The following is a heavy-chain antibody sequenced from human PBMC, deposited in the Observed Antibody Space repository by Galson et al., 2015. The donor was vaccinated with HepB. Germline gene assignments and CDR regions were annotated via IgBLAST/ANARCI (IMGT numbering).Heavy chain of an antibody. CDR1: GFIFSSYW. V-gene: IGHV3-74*01. CDR2: INSDGSST. Sequence: SLRLSCAASGFIFSSYWMHWVRQAPGKGLVWVSRINSDGSSTSYADSVKGRLTISRDNAKNTLYLQMNSPRAEDTAVYYCARSGSSWFPYMDVWGKGTTVTVSS. CDR3: ARSGSSWFPYMDV. J-gene: IGHJ6*03. D-gene: IGHD6-13*01.